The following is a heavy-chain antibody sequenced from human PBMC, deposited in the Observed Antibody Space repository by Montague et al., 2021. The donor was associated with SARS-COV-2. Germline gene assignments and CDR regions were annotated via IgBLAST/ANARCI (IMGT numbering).Heavy chain of an antibody. CDR1: GFTFSSYA. D-gene: IGHD6-19*01. J-gene: IGHJ4*02. CDR3: ASEMIAVAGTAPFDY. Sequence: SLRLSCAASGFTFSSYAMHWVRQAPGKGLEWMAVISYDGSNKYYADSVKGRFTISRDNSKNTLYLQMNSLRAEDTAVYYCASEMIAVAGTAPFDYWGQGILVTVSS. CDR2: ISYDGSNK. V-gene: IGHV3-30-3*01.